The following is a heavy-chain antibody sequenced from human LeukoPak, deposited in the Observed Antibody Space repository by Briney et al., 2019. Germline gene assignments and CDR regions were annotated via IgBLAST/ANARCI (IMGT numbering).Heavy chain of an antibody. D-gene: IGHD3-10*01. Sequence: SETLSLTCAVYGGSFSGYYWSWIRQPPGKGLEWIGEINHSGSTNYNPSLKSRVTISVDTSKNQFSLKLSSVTAADTAVYYCASCITVVRGVMRWFDPWGQGTLVTVSS. CDR2: INHSGST. V-gene: IGHV4-34*01. J-gene: IGHJ5*02. CDR1: GGSFSGYY. CDR3: ASCITVVRGVMRWFDP.